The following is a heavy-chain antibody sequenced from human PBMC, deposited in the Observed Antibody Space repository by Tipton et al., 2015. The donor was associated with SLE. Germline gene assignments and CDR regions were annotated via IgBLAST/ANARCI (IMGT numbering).Heavy chain of an antibody. Sequence: TLSLTCTVSGGSISSSSYYWGWIRQPPGKGLEWIGSIYYSGSTYYNPSPKSRVTISVDTSKNQFSLKLSSVTAADTAVYYCARQRIAVAGTGYWYFDLWGRGTLVTVSS. CDR1: GGSISSSSYY. J-gene: IGHJ2*01. CDR2: IYYSGST. CDR3: ARQRIAVAGTGYWYFDL. V-gene: IGHV4-39*07. D-gene: IGHD6-19*01.